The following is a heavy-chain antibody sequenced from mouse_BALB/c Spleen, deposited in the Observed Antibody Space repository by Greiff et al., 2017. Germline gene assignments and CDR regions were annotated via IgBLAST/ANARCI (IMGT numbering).Heavy chain of an antibody. D-gene: IGHD2-2*01. J-gene: IGHJ3*01. V-gene: IGHV5-4*02. Sequence: EVQLVESGGGLVKPGGSLKLSCAASGFTFSDYYMYWVRQTPEKRLEWVATISDGGSYTYYPDSVKGRFTISRDNAKNNLYLQMSSLKSEDTAMYYCARDGLYGYDEGAWFAYWGQGTLVTVSA. CDR1: GFTFSDYY. CDR3: ARDGLYGYDEGAWFAY. CDR2: ISDGGSYT.